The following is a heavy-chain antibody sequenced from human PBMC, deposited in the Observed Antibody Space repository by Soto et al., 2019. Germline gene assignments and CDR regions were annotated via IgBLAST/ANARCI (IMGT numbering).Heavy chain of an antibody. CDR2: ISSSGSII. J-gene: IGHJ4*02. Sequence: QVQLVVSGGGLVKPGGSLRLSCAASGFTFSDYYISWILQAPGKGLEWVSYISSSGSIIYYADSVKGRFTISRDNAKNSLYLQMNSLRAEDTAVYYCALAGYDSNYYAVTPLSAGHFWGQGTLVTVAS. CDR3: ALAGYDSNYYAVTPLSAGHF. D-gene: IGHD4-4*01. CDR1: GFTFSDYY. V-gene: IGHV3-11*01.